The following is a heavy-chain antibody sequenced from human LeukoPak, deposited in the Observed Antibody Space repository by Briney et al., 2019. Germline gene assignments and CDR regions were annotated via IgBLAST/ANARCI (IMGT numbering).Heavy chain of an antibody. CDR1: GYTLTELS. CDR2: CDPEDGET. CDR3: ATQAYCGGDCYAPYYFDY. Sequence: ASVKVSCKVSGYTLTELSMHWVRQAPGKGLEWMGGCDPEDGETIYAQKFQGRVTMTEDTSTDTAYMELSSLRSEDTAVYYCATQAYCGGDCYAPYYFDYWGQGTLVTVSS. J-gene: IGHJ4*02. V-gene: IGHV1-24*01. D-gene: IGHD2-21*02.